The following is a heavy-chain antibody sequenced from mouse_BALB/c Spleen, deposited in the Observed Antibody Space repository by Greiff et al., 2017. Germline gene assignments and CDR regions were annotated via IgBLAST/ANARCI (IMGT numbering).Heavy chain of an antibody. CDR3: ARDESATRFAY. Sequence: QVQLQQSGAELVRPGSSVKISCKASGYAFSSYWMNWVKQRPGQGLEWIGQIYPGDGDTNYNGKFKGKATLTADKSSSTAYMQLSSLTSEDSAVYFCARDESATRFAYWGQGTLVTVSA. V-gene: IGHV1-80*01. J-gene: IGHJ3*01. CDR2: IYPGDGDT. D-gene: IGHD6-1*01. CDR1: GYAFSSYW.